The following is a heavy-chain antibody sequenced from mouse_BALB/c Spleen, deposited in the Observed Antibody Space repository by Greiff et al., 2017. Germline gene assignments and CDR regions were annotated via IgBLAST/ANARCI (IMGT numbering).Heavy chain of an antibody. CDR2: INPSNGRT. CDR3: ARGYGNYWFAY. Sequence: QVQLQQPGAELVKPGASVKLSCKASGYTFTSYWMHWVKQRPGQGLEWIGEINPSNGRTNYNEKFKSKATLTVDKSSSTAYMQLSSLTSEDSAVYYCARGYGNYWFAYWGQGTLVTVSA. CDR1: GYTFTSYW. D-gene: IGHD2-1*01. J-gene: IGHJ3*01. V-gene: IGHV1S81*02.